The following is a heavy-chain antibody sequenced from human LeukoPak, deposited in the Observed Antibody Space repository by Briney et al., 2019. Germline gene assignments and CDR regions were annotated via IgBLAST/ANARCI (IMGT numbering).Heavy chain of an antibody. CDR2: IYYSGST. CDR1: GGSVSSGSYY. D-gene: IGHD2-2*01. V-gene: IGHV4-61*01. J-gene: IGHJ6*03. CDR3: ARESVLPDCSSTSCYPSGYYYMDV. Sequence: PSETLSLTCTVSGGSVSSGSYYWSWIRQPPGKGLEWIGYIYYSGSTNYNPSLKSRVTISVDTSKNQFSLKLSSVTAADTAVYYCARESVLPDCSSTSCYPSGYYYMDVWGKGTTVTVSS.